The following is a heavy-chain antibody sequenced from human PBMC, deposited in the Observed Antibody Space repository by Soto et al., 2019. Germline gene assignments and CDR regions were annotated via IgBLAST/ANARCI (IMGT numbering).Heavy chain of an antibody. Sequence: GGSLRLSCAASGFTFSSYGMHWVRQAPGKGLEWVAVISYDGSNKYYADSVKGRFTISRDNSKNTLYLQMNSLRAEDTAVYYCAKGAFGFLSAFDIWGQGTMVTVSS. CDR3: AKGAFGFLSAFDI. V-gene: IGHV3-30*18. CDR2: ISYDGSNK. CDR1: GFTFSSYG. J-gene: IGHJ3*02. D-gene: IGHD3-10*01.